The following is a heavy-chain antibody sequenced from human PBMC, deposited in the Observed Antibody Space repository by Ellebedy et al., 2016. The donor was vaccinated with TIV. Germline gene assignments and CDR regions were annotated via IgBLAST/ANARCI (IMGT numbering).Heavy chain of an antibody. V-gene: IGHV3-21*01. J-gene: IGHJ4*02. Sequence: GESLKISXAASGFTFSSYSMNWVRQAPGKGLEWVSSITSSSDYIYSADSMKGRFTISRDNAKSSLYLQMNSLRAEDTAVYYCARDPPHCTNGACYTMDHWGQGTLVTVSS. CDR1: GFTFSSYS. CDR2: ITSSSDYI. D-gene: IGHD2-8*01. CDR3: ARDPPHCTNGACYTMDH.